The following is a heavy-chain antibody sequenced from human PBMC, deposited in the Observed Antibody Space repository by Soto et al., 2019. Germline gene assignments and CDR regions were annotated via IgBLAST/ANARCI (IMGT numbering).Heavy chain of an antibody. V-gene: IGHV3-23*01. CDR3: AKGHYGDYVGHMDV. CDR2: ISGSGGST. J-gene: IGHJ6*03. Sequence: GGSLRLSCAASGFTFSSYAMSWVRQAPGKGLEWVSAISGSGGSTYYADSVKGRFTISRDNSKNTLYLQMNSLRAEDTAVYYCAKGHYGDYVGHMDVWGKGTTVTVSS. D-gene: IGHD4-17*01. CDR1: GFTFSSYA.